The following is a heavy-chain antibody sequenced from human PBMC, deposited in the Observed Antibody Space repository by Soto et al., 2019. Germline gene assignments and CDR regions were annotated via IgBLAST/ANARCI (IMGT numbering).Heavy chain of an antibody. CDR1: GGSVSSGSYY. Sequence: QVQLQESGPGLVKPSETLSLTCTVSGGSVSSGSYYWSWIRQPPGKGLEWIGYIYYSGSTNYNPSLKSRVTISVDTSKNQFSLKLSSVTAPDTAVYYCASRQQQLTRNYYYYGMDVWGQGTTVTVSS. V-gene: IGHV4-61*01. CDR3: ASRQQQLTRNYYYYGMDV. J-gene: IGHJ6*02. CDR2: IYYSGST. D-gene: IGHD6-13*01.